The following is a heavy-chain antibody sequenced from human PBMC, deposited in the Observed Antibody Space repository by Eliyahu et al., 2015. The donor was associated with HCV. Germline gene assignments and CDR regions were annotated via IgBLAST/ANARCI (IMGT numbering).Heavy chain of an antibody. V-gene: IGHV4-59*01. CDR1: GXSXXXYY. Sequence: QVQLQESGPGLVKPSETLSLTCAVSGXSXXXYYWRWLRXPPGKGLEWIAYIYYSGSTNPNPXLKSRVTISLDTSKNQFSLRLTSVTAADTAVYYCASGGGGTAVSGTGGWFDPWGQGTLVTVSS. CDR3: ASGGGGTAVSGTGGWFDP. D-gene: IGHD6-19*01. CDR2: IYYSGST. J-gene: IGHJ5*02.